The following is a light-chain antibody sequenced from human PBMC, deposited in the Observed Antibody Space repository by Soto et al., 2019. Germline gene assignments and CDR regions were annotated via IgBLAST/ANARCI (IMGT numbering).Light chain of an antibody. Sequence: DIQMTQSPSSLSASVGDRVTITCQASQDITNYLNWYQQKPGKDPKLLIYDESNLETGVPSRFSGTGSGTDFTFTISSLQPEDIATYYCQQYDNLPSFGQGTKVDIK. V-gene: IGKV1-33*01. CDR3: QQYDNLPS. J-gene: IGKJ2*01. CDR2: DES. CDR1: QDITNY.